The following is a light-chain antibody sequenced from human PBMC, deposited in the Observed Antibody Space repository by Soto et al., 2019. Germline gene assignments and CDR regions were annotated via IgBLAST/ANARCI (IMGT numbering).Light chain of an antibody. J-gene: IGKJ1*01. CDR1: QSLLHSNGNTY. Sequence: EIVVTQSPLSLPVTPGEPASISCKSSQSLLHSNGNTYLDWYLQKPGQSPQLLIYLGSNRASGXPAXFSGSGSGTDFTLNISRVEAEDVGVYYCMQALHARTFGQGTKVEIK. V-gene: IGKV2-28*01. CDR3: MQALHART. CDR2: LGS.